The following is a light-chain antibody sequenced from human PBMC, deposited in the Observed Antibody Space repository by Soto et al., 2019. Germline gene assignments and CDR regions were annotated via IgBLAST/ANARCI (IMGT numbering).Light chain of an antibody. V-gene: IGKV3-11*01. CDR2: DAS. CDR1: QSVSSY. J-gene: IGKJ5*01. Sequence: EIVLTQSPATLSLSPGERATLSCRASQSVSSYLAWYQQKPAHTPRLLIYDASNRATGIPSRFSGSGSGTDFTLTISSLEPEDFAVYYCQQRTSWPITFGQGTRLEIK. CDR3: QQRTSWPIT.